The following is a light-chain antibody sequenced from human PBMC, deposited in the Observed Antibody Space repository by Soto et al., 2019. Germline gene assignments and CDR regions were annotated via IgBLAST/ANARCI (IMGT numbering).Light chain of an antibody. V-gene: IGKV1-39*01. Sequence: DIQMTQSPSSLSASVGNRVTITCRASQSISTYLNWYQKKPGKAPNLLIYDASRLQSGVPSRFRGSGGGTDFTLSISSVQPEDFATYFCQQSYMDPITFGQGTQLEI. CDR2: DAS. J-gene: IGKJ5*01. CDR3: QQSYMDPIT. CDR1: QSISTY.